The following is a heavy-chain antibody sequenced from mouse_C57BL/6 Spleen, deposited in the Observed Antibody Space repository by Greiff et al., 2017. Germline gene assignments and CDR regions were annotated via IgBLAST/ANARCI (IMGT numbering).Heavy chain of an antibody. V-gene: IGHV5-17*01. J-gene: IGHJ1*03. Sequence: VQLQQSGGGLVKPGGSLKLSCAASGFTFSDYGMHWVRQAPEKGLAWVAYISSGSSTIYYADPVKGRFTISRDNAKNTLFLQMTSLRSEDTAMYYCARPHYYGSSWYFDVWGTGTTVTVSS. CDR2: ISSGSSTI. CDR1: GFTFSDYG. CDR3: ARPHYYGSSWYFDV. D-gene: IGHD1-1*01.